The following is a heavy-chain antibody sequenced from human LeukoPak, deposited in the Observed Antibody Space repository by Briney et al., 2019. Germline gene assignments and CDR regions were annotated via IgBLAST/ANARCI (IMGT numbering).Heavy chain of an antibody. V-gene: IGHV3-30-3*01. J-gene: IGHJ4*02. CDR2: ISYDGSNK. CDR3: ARVIGNSGGY. D-gene: IGHD4-23*01. Sequence: PGRSLRLSCAASGFTFSSYAMHWVRQAPGKGLEWVAVISYDGSNKYYADSVKGRFTISRDNSKNTLYLQMNSLRAEDTAVYYCARVIGNSGGYWGQGTLVTVSS. CDR1: GFTFSSYA.